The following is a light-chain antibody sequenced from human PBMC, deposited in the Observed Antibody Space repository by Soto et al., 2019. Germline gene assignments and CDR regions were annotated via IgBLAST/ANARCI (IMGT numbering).Light chain of an antibody. Sequence: QSVLTQPASVSGSPGQSITISCTGTSSDVGGYNYVSWYQHHPAKAPKLMIFEVGNRPSGVSPRFSGSKPGNTASLTISGLQTEDEADYYCTSVTSSSTVKFGGGTKVTVL. CDR2: EVG. V-gene: IGLV2-14*01. CDR1: SSDVGGYNY. CDR3: TSVTSSSTVK. J-gene: IGLJ2*01.